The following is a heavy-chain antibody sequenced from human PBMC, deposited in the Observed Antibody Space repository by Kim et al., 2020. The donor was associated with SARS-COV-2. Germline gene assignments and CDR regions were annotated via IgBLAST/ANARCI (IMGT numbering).Heavy chain of an antibody. CDR1: GFTFRSYS. D-gene: IGHD6-13*01. J-gene: IGHJ4*02. Sequence: GGSLRLSCVASGFTFRSYSMNWVRQAPGKGREWVSYISSSGTIYYADSVKGRFTISRDNAKNSLYLQMKSLRDEDTAVYYCARDPGPRGWIAAAGLFDYWGQGSLVTVSS. CDR3: ARDPGPRGWIAAAGLFDY. V-gene: IGHV3-48*02. CDR2: ISSSGTI.